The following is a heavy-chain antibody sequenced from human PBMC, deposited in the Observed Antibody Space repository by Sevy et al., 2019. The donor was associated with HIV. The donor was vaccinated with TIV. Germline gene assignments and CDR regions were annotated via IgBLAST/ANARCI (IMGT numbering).Heavy chain of an antibody. CDR2: IKQDGSAK. Sequence: GGSLRLSCAASGFTFNSYWMSWVRQAPGKGLEWVANIKQDGSAKYYADSVKGRFTISRDNSQNSLFLQMNTLRAEDTTVYVCAREGSPYDTYYYYYGMDVWGQGTTVTVSS. J-gene: IGHJ6*02. CDR3: AREGSPYDTYYYYYGMDV. V-gene: IGHV3-7*01. CDR1: GFTFNSYW. D-gene: IGHD5-12*01.